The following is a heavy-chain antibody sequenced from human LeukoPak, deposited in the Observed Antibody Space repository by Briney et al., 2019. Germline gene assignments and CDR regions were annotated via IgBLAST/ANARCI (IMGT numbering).Heavy chain of an antibody. CDR2: ISYDGSNK. J-gene: IGHJ4*02. CDR1: GFTFSSYG. V-gene: IGHV3-30*18. CDR3: AKDSSGWYFDY. D-gene: IGHD6-19*01. Sequence: GGSLRLSCAASGFTFSSYGMHCVRQAPGKGLEWVAVISYDGSNKYYADSVKGRFTISRDNSKNTLYLQMNSLRAEDTAVYYCAKDSSGWYFDYWGQGTLVTVSS.